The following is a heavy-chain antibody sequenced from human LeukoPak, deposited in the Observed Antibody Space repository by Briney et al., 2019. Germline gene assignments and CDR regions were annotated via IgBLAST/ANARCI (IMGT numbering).Heavy chain of an antibody. J-gene: IGHJ4*02. Sequence: GGSLRLSCAASGFTFSSYGMHWVRQAPGKGLEWVAVISYDGSNKYYADSVKGRFTISRDNSKNTLYLQMNSLRAEDTAVYYCAKGNYYGRGPVGYWGQGTLVTVSS. CDR1: GFTFSSYG. V-gene: IGHV3-30*18. D-gene: IGHD3-10*01. CDR2: ISYDGSNK. CDR3: AKGNYYGRGPVGY.